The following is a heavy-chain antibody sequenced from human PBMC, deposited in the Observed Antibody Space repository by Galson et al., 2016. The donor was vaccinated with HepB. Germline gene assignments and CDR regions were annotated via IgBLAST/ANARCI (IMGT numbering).Heavy chain of an antibody. J-gene: IGHJ4*02. CDR1: GFTFNKYP. CDR3: ARKSMAGPRSYLDY. Sequence: SLRLSCAASGFTFNKYPMFWVRQAPGKGLEWVAVISYDGNNKYYADSVKGRFTISRDSSRNTLYLQMNSLRTEDTAVYFCARKSMAGPRSYLDYWGQGTLVTVSS. V-gene: IGHV3-30*03. D-gene: IGHD6-19*01. CDR2: ISYDGNNK.